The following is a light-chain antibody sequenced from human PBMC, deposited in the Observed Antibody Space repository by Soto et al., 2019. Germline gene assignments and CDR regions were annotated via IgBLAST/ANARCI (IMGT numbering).Light chain of an antibody. Sequence: DIQMTRSPSTLSASVGDRVTITLRASQSISSWLAWYQQKPGKAPKLLIYKASSLESGVPSRFSGSGSGTEFTLTISSLQPDDFATYYCQQYNSYSYTFGQGT. CDR2: KAS. J-gene: IGKJ2*01. V-gene: IGKV1-5*03. CDR3: QQYNSYSYT. CDR1: QSISSW.